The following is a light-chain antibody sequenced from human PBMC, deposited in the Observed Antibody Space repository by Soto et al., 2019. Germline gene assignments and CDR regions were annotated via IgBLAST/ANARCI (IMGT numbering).Light chain of an antibody. J-gene: IGKJ4*01. CDR2: EVS. Sequence: EIVITQTPLSLSVTPGQPASISYKSSQSLLHSNGKTYLYWYLQKPGQPPQLLIYEVSTRFSGVPDRFTGSGSGPDFTLKISRVEAVDAGVYYCMQTLLLPLTFGGGTKVEIK. CDR1: QSLLHSNGKTY. CDR3: MQTLLLPLT. V-gene: IGKV2D-29*01.